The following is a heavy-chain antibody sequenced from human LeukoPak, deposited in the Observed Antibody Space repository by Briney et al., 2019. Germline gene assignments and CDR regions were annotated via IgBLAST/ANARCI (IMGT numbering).Heavy chain of an antibody. V-gene: IGHV3-7*01. Sequence: GGSLRLSCAASGFTFSSYWMSWVRQAPGKGLEWVANIKQDGSEKYYVDSVEGRFTISRDNAKNSLYLQMNSLRAEDTAVYYCARACYDYVWGSYRYTGGYFDYWGQGTLVTVSS. J-gene: IGHJ4*02. CDR2: IKQDGSEK. CDR3: ARACYDYVWGSYRYTGGYFDY. CDR1: GFTFSSYW. D-gene: IGHD3-16*02.